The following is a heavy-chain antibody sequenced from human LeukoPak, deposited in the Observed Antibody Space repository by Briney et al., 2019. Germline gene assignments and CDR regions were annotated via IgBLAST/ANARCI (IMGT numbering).Heavy chain of an antibody. CDR2: IYPGDSDT. CDR3: ARLSRAVLTYGMDV. J-gene: IGHJ6*04. V-gene: IGHV5-51*01. CDR1: GSLFTSYW. D-gene: IGHD6-19*01. Sequence: LGASLQISCQGSGSLFTSYWIAWVRPLPGKGLEWMGIIYPGDSDTRYSPSFQGQVTISADKSISTACLQWSSLKASDTAMYYCARLSRAVLTYGMDVWGKGTTVTVSS.